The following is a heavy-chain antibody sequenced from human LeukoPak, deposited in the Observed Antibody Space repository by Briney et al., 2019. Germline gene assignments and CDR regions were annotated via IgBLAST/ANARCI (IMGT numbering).Heavy chain of an antibody. J-gene: IGHJ1*01. CDR1: GFTLNNAW. CDR2: IKRETDGGTI. V-gene: IGHV3-15*01. Sequence: GGSLRLSCVASGFTLNNAWMSWVRQAPGKGLEWLGRIKRETDGGTIDYAAPVKGRFTISRDDSRNTLYLQMDSLKIEDTAVYYCTTDRYYDNSELQFQHWGQGTLVTVSS. CDR3: TTDRYYDNSELQFQH. D-gene: IGHD3-22*01.